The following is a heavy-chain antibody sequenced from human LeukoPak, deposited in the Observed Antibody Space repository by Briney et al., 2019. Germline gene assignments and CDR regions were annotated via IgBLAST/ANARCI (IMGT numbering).Heavy chain of an antibody. D-gene: IGHD2-15*01. CDR1: GFTFSSYA. J-gene: IGHJ4*02. Sequence: GGSLRLYCAASGFTFSSYAMSWVRQAPGKGLKWVSAISGSGGSTYYADCVKGRFTISRDNCKNTLYLQMNSLRSEDTVVYYCAKLARPLVVVVAATLGNYFDYWGQGTLVTVSS. CDR2: ISGSGGST. CDR3: AKLARPLVVVVAATLGNYFDY. V-gene: IGHV3-23*01.